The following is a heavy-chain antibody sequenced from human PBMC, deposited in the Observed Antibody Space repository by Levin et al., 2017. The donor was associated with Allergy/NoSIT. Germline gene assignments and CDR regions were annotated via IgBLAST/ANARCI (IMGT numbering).Heavy chain of an antibody. D-gene: IGHD3-10*01. CDR1: GGSFRGYH. V-gene: IGHV4-34*01. CDR2: INHSGST. CDR3: ARDKLLWFGERDAFDI. J-gene: IGHJ3*02. Sequence: SQTLSLPCAVYGGSFRGYHWSWIRQPPGKGLEWIGEINHSGSTNYNPSLKSRVTISVDTSKNQFSLKLNSVTAADTAVYYCARDKLLWFGERDAFDIWGQGTMVTVAS.